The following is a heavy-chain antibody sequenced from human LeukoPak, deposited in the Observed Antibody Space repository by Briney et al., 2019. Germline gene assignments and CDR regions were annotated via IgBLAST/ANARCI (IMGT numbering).Heavy chain of an antibody. D-gene: IGHD3-3*01. V-gene: IGHV3-21*01. CDR2: ISSSSSYI. J-gene: IGHJ4*02. Sequence: PGGSLRLSCAASGFSFSDAWMNWVRQAPGKGLEWVSSISSSSSYIYYADSVKGRFTISRDNAKNSLYLQMNSLRAEDTAVYYCARGTPRGYDFWSGYYHARWGLLDYWGQGTLVTVSS. CDR3: ARGTPRGYDFWSGYYHARWGLLDY. CDR1: GFSFSDAW.